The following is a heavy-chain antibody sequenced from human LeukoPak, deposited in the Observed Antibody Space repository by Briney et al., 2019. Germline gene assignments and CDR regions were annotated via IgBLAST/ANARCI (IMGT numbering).Heavy chain of an antibody. D-gene: IGHD3-10*01. Sequence: SETLSLTCRVSGGSISSYYWSWIRQPPGKGLEWIGYIYYSGRTSYNLSLKSRVTISVDTSKNQFSLKLSSVTAADTAVYYCASTHSSGRSDYWGQGTLVTVSS. J-gene: IGHJ4*02. CDR1: GGSISSYY. V-gene: IGHV4-59*01. CDR3: ASTHSSGRSDY. CDR2: IYYSGRT.